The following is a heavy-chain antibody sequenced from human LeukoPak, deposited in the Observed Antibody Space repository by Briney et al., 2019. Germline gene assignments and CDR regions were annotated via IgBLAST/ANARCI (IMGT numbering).Heavy chain of an antibody. CDR3: ARVGEDVEMTPIPLDF. CDR1: GFTLSSYS. V-gene: IGHV3-21*01. D-gene: IGHD5-24*01. CDR2: ISNSNNYI. Sequence: GGSLRLSCAASGFTLSSYSMNWVRQAPGKGLEWVSSISNSNNYIHYADSIKGRFTISRDNSKNSLYLEMNSLRADDTAVYYCARVGEDVEMTPIPLDFWGQGTLVTVSS. J-gene: IGHJ4*02.